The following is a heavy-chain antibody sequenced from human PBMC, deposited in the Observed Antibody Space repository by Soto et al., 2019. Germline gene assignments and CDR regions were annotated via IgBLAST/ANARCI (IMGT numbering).Heavy chain of an antibody. J-gene: IGHJ4*02. Sequence: QVQLVESGGGVVQPGRSLRLSCAASGFTFSSYGMHWVRQAPFKGLEWVAVISYDGNNKYYADSVKGRFTISRDNFNNTLYLQMDSLRAEATAMYYCAKDHLETTVTTPSYWGQGTLVTVSS. D-gene: IGHD4-17*01. CDR3: AKDHLETTVTTPSY. V-gene: IGHV3-30*18. CDR2: ISYDGNNK. CDR1: GFTFSSYG.